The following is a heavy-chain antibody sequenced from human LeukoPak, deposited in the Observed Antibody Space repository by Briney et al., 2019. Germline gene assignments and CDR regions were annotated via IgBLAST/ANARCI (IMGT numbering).Heavy chain of an antibody. Sequence: GGSLRLSCAASGFTFSSYSMNWVRQAPGKGLEWVSSISSSSSYIYYADSVKGRFTISRDNAKNSLYLQMNSLRAEDTAVYYCARDFSDTDWFDPWGQGTLDTVSS. J-gene: IGHJ5*02. V-gene: IGHV3-21*01. CDR3: ARDFSDTDWFDP. D-gene: IGHD5-18*01. CDR2: ISSSSSYI. CDR1: GFTFSSYS.